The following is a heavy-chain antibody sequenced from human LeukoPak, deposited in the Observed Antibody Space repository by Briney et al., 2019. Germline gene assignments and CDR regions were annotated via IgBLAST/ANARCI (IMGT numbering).Heavy chain of an antibody. J-gene: IGHJ6*02. CDR1: GYTFTSYA. CDR3: ARDRGSSSGWYDLPLNYYYYYGMDV. V-gene: IGHV1-3*01. CDR2: INAGNGNT. Sequence: ASVKVSCKASGYTFTSYAMHWVRQAPGQRLEWMGWINAGNGNTKYSQKFQGRVTITRDTSASTAYMDLSSLRSEDTAVYYCARDRGSSSGWYDLPLNYYYYYGMDVWGQGTTVTVSS. D-gene: IGHD6-19*01.